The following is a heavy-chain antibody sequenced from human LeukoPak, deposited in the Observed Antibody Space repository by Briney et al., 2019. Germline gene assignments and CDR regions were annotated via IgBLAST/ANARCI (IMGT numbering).Heavy chain of an antibody. CDR2: ISYDGSNK. Sequence: PGRSLRLSCAASGFTFSSYAMRWVRQAPGKGLEWVAVISYDGSNKYYADSVKGRFTISRDNSKNTLYLQMNSLRAEDTAVYYCARDSDIPFSWGQGTLVTVSS. CDR3: ARDSDIPFS. V-gene: IGHV3-30-3*01. J-gene: IGHJ5*02. CDR1: GFTFSSYA. D-gene: IGHD2-15*01.